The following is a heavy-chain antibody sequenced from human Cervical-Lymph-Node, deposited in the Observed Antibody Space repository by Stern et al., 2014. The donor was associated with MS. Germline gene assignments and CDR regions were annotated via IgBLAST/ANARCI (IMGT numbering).Heavy chain of an antibody. D-gene: IGHD2-21*02. V-gene: IGHV4-59*02. CDR2: LSDTGTT. J-gene: IGHJ2*01. CDR1: GGAVSDYY. CDR3: ARDPSTTASDWFFDL. Sequence: QLQLQESGPGLVKPSETLSLTCTVSGGAVSDYYWTWIRQRTGKGLEWIGYLSDTGTTNYNPSLHSRVTITLDTSQNQVSLRLRSVTAADTAVYYCARDPSTTASDWFFDLWGRGSLVTVSS.